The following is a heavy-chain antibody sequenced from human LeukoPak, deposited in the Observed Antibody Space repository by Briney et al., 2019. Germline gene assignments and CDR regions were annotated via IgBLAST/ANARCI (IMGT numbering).Heavy chain of an antibody. J-gene: IGHJ6*03. CDR1: GGSISSYY. Sequence: PSETLSLTCTVSGGSISSYYWSWIRQPPGKGLEWIGYIYYSGSTNYNPSLKSRVTISVDTSKNQFSLKLSSVTAADTAVYYCASNPTVTTFGYKSYYYYYYMDVWGKGTTVTVSS. D-gene: IGHD4-11*01. CDR2: IYYSGST. CDR3: ASNPTVTTFGYKSYYYYYYMDV. V-gene: IGHV4-59*01.